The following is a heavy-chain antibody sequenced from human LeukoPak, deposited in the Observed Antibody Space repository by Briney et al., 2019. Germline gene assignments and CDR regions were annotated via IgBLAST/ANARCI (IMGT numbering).Heavy chain of an antibody. J-gene: IGHJ6*02. CDR1: GGTFSSYA. Sequence: SVKVSCKASGGTFSSYAISWVRQAPGQGLEWMGGIIPIFGTANYAQKFQGRVTITADESTSTAYMELSSLRSEDTAVYYCASTRSSSPLGYYYYGMDVWGQGTTVTVSS. CDR3: ASTRSSSPLGYYYYGMDV. CDR2: IIPIFGTA. V-gene: IGHV1-69*13. D-gene: IGHD6-6*01.